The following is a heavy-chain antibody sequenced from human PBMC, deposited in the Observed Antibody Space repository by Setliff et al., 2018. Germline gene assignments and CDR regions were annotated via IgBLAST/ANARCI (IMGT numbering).Heavy chain of an antibody. CDR1: GGSISPYF. Sequence: SETLSLTCTVSGGSISPYFWSWIRQPPGKGLEWIGYIYHNGNTNFNPSLKTRVTMSVDTSKNQFALNLRSVTAADTAVYYCVRDRTAHSYGLDVWGQGTTVTVSS. D-gene: IGHD3-16*01. CDR3: VRDRTAHSYGLDV. J-gene: IGHJ6*02. V-gene: IGHV4-59*01. CDR2: IYHNGNT.